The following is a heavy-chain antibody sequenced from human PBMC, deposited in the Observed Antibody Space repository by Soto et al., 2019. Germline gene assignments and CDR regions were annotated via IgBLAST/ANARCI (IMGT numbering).Heavy chain of an antibody. CDR3: ARDLGAGLVDY. J-gene: IGHJ4*02. D-gene: IGHD6-19*01. CDR1: GYTFTSYG. CDR2: INVYNGNT. Sequence: QVQLVQSGAEVKKPGASVKVSCKASGYTFTSYGITWVRQAPGQGLEWMGWINVYNGNTNYAQKLQGRVTMTTDTPTSTAYLELRRLRSDDTAVYYCARDLGAGLVDYWGEGTLVNVSS. V-gene: IGHV1-18*01.